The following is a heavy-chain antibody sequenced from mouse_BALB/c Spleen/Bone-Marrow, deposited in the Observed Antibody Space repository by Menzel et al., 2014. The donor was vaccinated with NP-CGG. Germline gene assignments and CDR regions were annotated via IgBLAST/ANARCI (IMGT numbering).Heavy chain of an antibody. Sequence: EVQLQQSGGGIVKPGGSLKLSCAASGFTFSDYYMYWVRQTPEKRLEWVATISDGGSYTYYPDSVKGRFTISRDDAKNNLYLQMSSLKSEDTAMYYCARDGSSPYAMDYWGQGTSVTVSS. D-gene: IGHD1-1*01. J-gene: IGHJ4*01. CDR1: GFTFSDYY. CDR2: ISDGGSYT. V-gene: IGHV5-4*02. CDR3: ARDGSSPYAMDY.